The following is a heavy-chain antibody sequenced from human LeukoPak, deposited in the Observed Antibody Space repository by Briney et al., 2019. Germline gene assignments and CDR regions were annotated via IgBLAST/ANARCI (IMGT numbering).Heavy chain of an antibody. CDR1: GFTFSIAW. CDR2: IKSKTGGGTT. J-gene: IGHJ4*02. V-gene: IGHV3-15*01. CDR3: TTDGQVVVIFSVY. Sequence: GGSLRLSCAASGFTFSIAWMSWVRQAPGKGLEWVGRIKSKTGGGTTDYAAPVKGRFTISRDDSKNTLYLQMNSLKTEDTAVYYCTTDGQVVVIFSVYWGQGTLVTVSS. D-gene: IGHD3-22*01.